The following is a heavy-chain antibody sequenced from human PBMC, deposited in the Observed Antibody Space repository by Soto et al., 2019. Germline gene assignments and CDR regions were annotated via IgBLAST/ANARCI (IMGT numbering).Heavy chain of an antibody. CDR3: AKDITGDDYYDSSGPS. V-gene: IGHV3-30*18. D-gene: IGHD3-22*01. CDR1: GFTFSSYG. J-gene: IGHJ5*02. Sequence: QVQLVESGGGVVQPGRSLRLSCAASGFTFSSYGMHWVRQAPGKGLEWVAVISYDGSNKYYADSVKGRFTISRDNSKNTLYLQMNSLRAEDMAVYYCAKDITGDDYYDSSGPSWGQGTLVTVSS. CDR2: ISYDGSNK.